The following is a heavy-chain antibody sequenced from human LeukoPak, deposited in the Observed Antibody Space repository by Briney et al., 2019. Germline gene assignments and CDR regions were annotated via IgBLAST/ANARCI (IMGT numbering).Heavy chain of an antibody. V-gene: IGHV4-4*07. CDR2: VYTSGST. CDR3: ARGGSRYYYMDV. J-gene: IGHJ6*03. CDR1: GGSFSSYY. Sequence: PSETLSLTCTVSGGSFSSYYWSWIRQPAGKGLEWIGRVYTSGSTNYNPPLKSRVTMSMDTSKNQFSLKVSSVTAADTAVYYCARGGSRYYYMDVWGKGTTVTVSS. D-gene: IGHD2-2*01.